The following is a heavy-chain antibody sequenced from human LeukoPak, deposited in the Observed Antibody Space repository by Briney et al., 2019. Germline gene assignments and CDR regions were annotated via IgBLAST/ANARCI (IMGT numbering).Heavy chain of an antibody. V-gene: IGHV3-30*04. CDR3: ARDVSSGADPRPFDY. CDR2: ISYDGSNK. J-gene: IGHJ4*02. CDR1: GFTFSSYA. Sequence: PGGSLRLSCAASGFTFSSYAMHWVRQAPGKGLEWVAVISYDGSNKYYADSAKGRFTISRDNSKNTLYLQMNSLRAEDTAVYYCARDVSSGADPRPFDYWGQGTLVTVSS. D-gene: IGHD3-10*01.